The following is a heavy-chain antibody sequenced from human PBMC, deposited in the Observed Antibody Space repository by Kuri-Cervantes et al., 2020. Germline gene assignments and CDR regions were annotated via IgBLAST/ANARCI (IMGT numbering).Heavy chain of an antibody. J-gene: IGHJ6*03. Sequence: SVKVSCKASGGTFSSYAISWVRQAPGQGLEWMGGIIPIFGTANYAQKFQGRVTITTDESTSTAYMELSSLRSEDTAVYYCASTHDSSGPSFYYYYYMDVWAKGPRSPSP. V-gene: IGHV1-69*05. CDR2: IIPIFGTA. CDR1: GGTFSSYA. D-gene: IGHD3-22*01. CDR3: ASTHDSSGPSFYYYYYMDV.